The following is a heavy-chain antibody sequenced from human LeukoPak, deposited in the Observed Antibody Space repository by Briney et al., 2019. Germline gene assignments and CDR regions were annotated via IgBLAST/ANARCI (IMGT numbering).Heavy chain of an antibody. V-gene: IGHV4-4*07. CDR1: GGSISSYY. CDR3: ARETTTHYYDSSGYDY. D-gene: IGHD3-22*01. J-gene: IGHJ4*02. CDR2: IYTSGST. Sequence: SETLSLTCTVSGGSISSYYRSWIRQPAGKGLEWIGRIYTSGSTNYNPSLKSRVTMSVDTSKNQFSLKLSSVTAADTAVYYCARETTTHYYDSSGYDYWGQGTLVTVSS.